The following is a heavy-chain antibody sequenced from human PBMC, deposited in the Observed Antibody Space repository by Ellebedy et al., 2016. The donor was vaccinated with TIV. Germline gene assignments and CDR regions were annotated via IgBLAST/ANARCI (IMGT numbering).Heavy chain of an antibody. CDR3: ARVRQWLVHNDAFDI. CDR2: IYHSGYT. CDR1: GDSITSYH. J-gene: IGHJ3*02. D-gene: IGHD6-19*01. Sequence: GSLRLSXTVSGDSITSYHWSWIRQHPGKGLEWIGHIYHSGYTNFNPSLKSRVSISVDTSKNQFSLKLSSVTAADTAVYYCARVRQWLVHNDAFDIWGQGTMVTVSS. V-gene: IGHV4-59*01.